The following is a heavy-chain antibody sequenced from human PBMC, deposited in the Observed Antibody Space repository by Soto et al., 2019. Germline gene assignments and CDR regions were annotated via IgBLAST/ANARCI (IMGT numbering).Heavy chain of an antibody. CDR3: AIERQLVLSNYGRDV. CDR1: GFTFSSYG. Sequence: GGSLRLSCAASGFTFSSYGMHWVRQAPGKGLEWVAVISYDGSNKYYADSVKGRFTISRDNSKNTLYLQMNSLRAEDTAVYYCAIERQLVLSNYGRDVRGKRTTVTFP. D-gene: IGHD6-6*01. V-gene: IGHV3-30*03. CDR2: ISYDGSNK. J-gene: IGHJ6*04.